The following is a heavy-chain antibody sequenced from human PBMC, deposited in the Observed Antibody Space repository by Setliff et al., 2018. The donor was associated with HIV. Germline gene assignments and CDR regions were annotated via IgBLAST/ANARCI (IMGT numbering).Heavy chain of an antibody. CDR1: GGSFSAYY. CDR2: INHSGST. Sequence: LSLTCAVYGGSFSAYYWSWIRQPPGKGLEWIGEINHSGSTNYNPSLKSRVTISIDTSKNQFSLKLGSVTAADTAVYYCAPRHHKYGFLWGQGTLVTVSS. CDR3: APRHHKYGFL. D-gene: IGHD3-10*01. J-gene: IGHJ4*02. V-gene: IGHV4-34*01.